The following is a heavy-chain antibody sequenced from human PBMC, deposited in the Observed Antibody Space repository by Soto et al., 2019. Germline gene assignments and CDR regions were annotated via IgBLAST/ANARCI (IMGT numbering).Heavy chain of an antibody. CDR3: AKDFHGSGSSTTPAY. J-gene: IGHJ4*02. V-gene: IGHV3-23*01. Sequence: SLRLSCAASGFTFSSCAMSWVRQAPGKGLEWVSAISGSGGSTYYADSVKGRFTISRDNSKNTLYLQMNSLRAEDTAVYYCAKDFHGSGSSTTPAYWGQGTLVTVSS. CDR2: ISGSGGST. D-gene: IGHD3-10*01. CDR1: GFTFSSCA.